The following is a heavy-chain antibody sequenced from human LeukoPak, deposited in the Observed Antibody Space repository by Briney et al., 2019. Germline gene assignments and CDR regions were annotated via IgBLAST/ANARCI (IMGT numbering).Heavy chain of an antibody. D-gene: IGHD2-2*01. CDR2: TSGSGGST. Sequence: TGGSLRLSCAASGFTFSSYAMSWVRQAPGKGLEWVSATSGSGGSTYYADSVKGRFTISRDNSKNTLYLQMNSLRAEDTAVYYCARNPILGYCSSTSCYVFDYWGQGTLVTVSS. J-gene: IGHJ4*02. CDR1: GFTFSSYA. CDR3: ARNPILGYCSSTSCYVFDY. V-gene: IGHV3-23*01.